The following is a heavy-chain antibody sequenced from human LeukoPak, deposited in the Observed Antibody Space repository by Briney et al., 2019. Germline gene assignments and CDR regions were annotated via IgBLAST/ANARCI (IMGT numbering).Heavy chain of an antibody. V-gene: IGHV3-9*01. D-gene: IGHD5-18*01. CDR2: ISWNSGSI. CDR3: AKDIEDTTGYYFDI. J-gene: IGHJ3*02. Sequence: GGSLRLSCAASGFTFDDYAMHWVRQAPGKGLEWVSGISWNSGSIGYADSVKGRFTISRDNAKNSLYLQMNSLRAEDTALYYCAKDIEDTTGYYFDIWGQGTMVTVSS. CDR1: GFTFDDYA.